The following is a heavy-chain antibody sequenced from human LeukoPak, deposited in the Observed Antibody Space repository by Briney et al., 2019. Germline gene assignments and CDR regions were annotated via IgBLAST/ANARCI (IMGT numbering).Heavy chain of an antibody. CDR3: VRSLERFGTRDY. D-gene: IGHD3-3*01. J-gene: IGHJ4*02. CDR1: EFIFGAYW. V-gene: IGHV3-7*01. CDR2: IKQDGSEK. Sequence: GGSLRLSCAASEFIFGAYWMTWVRQAPGKGLEWVANIKQDGSEKNYMDSVKGRFTISRDNAKKSLFLQMNSLTAEDTALYYCVRSLERFGTRDYWGQGTLATVSS.